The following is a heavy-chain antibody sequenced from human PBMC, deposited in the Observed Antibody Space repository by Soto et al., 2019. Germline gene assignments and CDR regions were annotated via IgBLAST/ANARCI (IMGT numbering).Heavy chain of an antibody. CDR2: ISGSGGST. J-gene: IGHJ4*02. CDR1: GFTFSSYA. V-gene: IGHV3-23*01. CDR3: AKCGSGGDCYFFNY. D-gene: IGHD2-21*02. Sequence: SGGSLRLSCAASGFTFSSYAMSWVRQAPGKGLEWVSTISGSGGSTYYADSVKGRFTISRDNSKNTLHLQMNSLRAEDTAVYYCAKCGSGGDCYFFNYWGQGTLVTVSS.